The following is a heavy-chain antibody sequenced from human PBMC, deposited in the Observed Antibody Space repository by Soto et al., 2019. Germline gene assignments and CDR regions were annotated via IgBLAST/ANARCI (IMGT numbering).Heavy chain of an antibody. V-gene: IGHV3-23*01. Sequence: GGCLRLSCAASGFTCSSDALSWVRQAPGKGLRWVSAISGSGGSTYYADSVKGRFTISRDNSKNTLYLQMNSLRAEDTAVYYCPKAPSEISHYYYYYYMDVRGKGTTVTVSS. D-gene: IGHD2-2*01. CDR2: ISGSGGST. CDR1: GFTCSSDA. J-gene: IGHJ6*03. CDR3: PKAPSEISHYYYYYYMDV.